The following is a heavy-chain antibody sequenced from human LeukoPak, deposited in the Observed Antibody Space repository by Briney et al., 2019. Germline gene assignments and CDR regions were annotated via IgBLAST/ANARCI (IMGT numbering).Heavy chain of an antibody. V-gene: IGHV3-48*03. CDR1: GFTFSSYE. Sequence: RGSLRLSCAVSGFTFSSYEMNWVRQAPGKGLEWVSYISSSGSTIYYADSVKGRFTISRDNAKSSLYLQMNSLRDGDTAVYYCTRGRPGHYYDYWGQGTLVTVSS. CDR2: ISSSGSTI. CDR3: TRGRPGHYYDY. J-gene: IGHJ4*02.